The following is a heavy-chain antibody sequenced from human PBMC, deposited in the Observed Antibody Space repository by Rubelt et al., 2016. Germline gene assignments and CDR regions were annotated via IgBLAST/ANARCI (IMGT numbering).Heavy chain of an antibody. CDR3: VRDTGGKEGY. J-gene: IGHJ4*02. CDR2: IDTDGRIT. Sequence: AASGFTFSSYSMHWVRQVPGKGLVWVSRIDTDGRITNYADSVEGRFTISRDNAKNTLYLQMNSLRGEDTAVYYCVRDTGGKEGYWGQGTLVTVSS. V-gene: IGHV3-74*01. CDR1: GFTFSSYS. D-gene: IGHD4-17*01.